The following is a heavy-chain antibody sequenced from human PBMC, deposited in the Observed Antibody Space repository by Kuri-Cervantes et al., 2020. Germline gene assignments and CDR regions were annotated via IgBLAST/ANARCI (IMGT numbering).Heavy chain of an antibody. Sequence: SETLSLTCTVSGGSISSGDYYWSWIRQPPGKGLEWIGYIYYSGSTYYNPSLKSRVTISVDTSKNRFSLKLSSVTAADTAVYYCARGPWIQLWLLFDYWGQGTLVTVSS. CDR1: GGSISSGDYY. V-gene: IGHV4-30-4*01. CDR3: ARGPWIQLWLLFDY. CDR2: IYYSGST. D-gene: IGHD5-18*01. J-gene: IGHJ4*02.